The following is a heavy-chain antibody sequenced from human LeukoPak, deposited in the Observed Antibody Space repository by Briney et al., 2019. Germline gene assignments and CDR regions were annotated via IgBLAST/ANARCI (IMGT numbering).Heavy chain of an antibody. Sequence: PGGSLRLSCAASGFTFSSYAMSWVRQAPGKGLEWVSVISGSGGSTYYADSVKGRFAISRDNSKSTLYLQMNSLRAEDTAVYYCAKSPSGYKGTWLDPWGQGTLVTVSS. CDR1: GFTFSSYA. D-gene: IGHD5-18*01. CDR3: AKSPSGYKGTWLDP. V-gene: IGHV3-23*01. J-gene: IGHJ5*02. CDR2: ISGSGGST.